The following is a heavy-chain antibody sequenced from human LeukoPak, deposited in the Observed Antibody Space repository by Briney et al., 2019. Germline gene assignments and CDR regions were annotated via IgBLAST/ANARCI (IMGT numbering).Heavy chain of an antibody. CDR1: GFSFSTLA. CDR3: AKAGRGGAITMIRGVNGDYYYMDL. D-gene: IGHD3-10*01. V-gene: IGHV3-30*04. J-gene: IGHJ6*03. Sequence: GGALRLSCAASGFSFSTLALHWVRQAPGKGREGVAVISYEGNDKYYSDSVRGGFTISIHSPNHTLDVQMNNLRSEDMPVYYCAKAGRGGAITMIRGVNGDYYYMDLWAKGPTVTISS. CDR2: ISYEGNDK.